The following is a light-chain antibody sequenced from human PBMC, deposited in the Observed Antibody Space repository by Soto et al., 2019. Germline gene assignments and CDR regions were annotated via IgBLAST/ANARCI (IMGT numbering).Light chain of an antibody. CDR2: GSS. Sequence: QSVLTRPPSVSGAPGQRVTISCTGSSSNIGAGYDVHWYQQLPGTAPKLLIYGSSNRPSGVPDRFSGSKSGTSASLAITGLQAEDEADYYCQSYDSSLSGYVFGTGTKVTVL. CDR1: SSNIGAGYD. V-gene: IGLV1-40*01. J-gene: IGLJ1*01. CDR3: QSYDSSLSGYV.